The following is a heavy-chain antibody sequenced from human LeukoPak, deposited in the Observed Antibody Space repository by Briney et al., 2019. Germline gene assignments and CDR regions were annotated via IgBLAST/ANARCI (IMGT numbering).Heavy chain of an antibody. CDR3: AILADAWFGDFDY. D-gene: IGHD3-10*01. CDR2: INVGSGDT. J-gene: IGHJ4*02. CDR1: GYSFTTYA. V-gene: IGHV1-3*01. Sequence: SVKVSCKASGYSFTTYATHWVRQAPGQRLEWMGWINVGSGDTMYSQKFQDRVTLTRDTSANTVYMEVSSLRSEDTAVYYCAILADAWFGDFDYWGQGTLVTVSS.